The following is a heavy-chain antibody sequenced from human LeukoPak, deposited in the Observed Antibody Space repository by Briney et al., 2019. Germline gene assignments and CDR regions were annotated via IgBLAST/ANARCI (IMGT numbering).Heavy chain of an antibody. CDR3: ARSAGEIYYYYGMDV. CDR2: INQDGSEM. J-gene: IGHJ6*02. V-gene: IGHV3-7*04. D-gene: IGHD3-16*01. CDR1: GFTLSSYW. Sequence: GGSLILSCAASGFTLSSYWMTWVRQAPGKGLQWVANINQDGSEMYYVDSVKGRFTISRDNAKNSLYLQMNSLRAEDTAVYYCARSAGEIYYYYGMDVWGQGTTVTVSS.